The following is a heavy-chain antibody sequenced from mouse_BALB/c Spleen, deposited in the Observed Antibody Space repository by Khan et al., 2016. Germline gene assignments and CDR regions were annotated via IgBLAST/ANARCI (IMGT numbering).Heavy chain of an antibody. D-gene: IGHD1-1*01. Sequence: QVQLKQSGAELAKPGASVKMSCKASGYTFTDYWMHWVKQRPGQGLEWIGNINPNTGYTEYNQKFKDKATLTADKSSSTAYMQLSSLTSEDSAVYYCERSSYYYGSSFGWFAYWGQGTLVTVSA. CDR2: INPNTGYT. CDR3: ERSSYYYGSSFGWFAY. J-gene: IGHJ3*01. CDR1: GYTFTDYW. V-gene: IGHV1-7*01.